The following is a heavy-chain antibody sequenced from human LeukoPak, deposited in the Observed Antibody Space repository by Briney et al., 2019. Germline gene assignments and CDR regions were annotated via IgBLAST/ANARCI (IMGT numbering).Heavy chain of an antibody. V-gene: IGHV4-59*01. Sequence: SETLSLTCTVSGGSISGYYWSWIRQPPGKGLEWIGYIYYSGSTNYNPSLKSRVTISVDTSKNQFSLKLSSVTAADTAVYYCARDGLRAEYYYYYYMDVWGKGTTVTVSS. CDR3: ARDGLRAEYYYYYYMDV. CDR1: GGSISGYY. D-gene: IGHD6-25*01. J-gene: IGHJ6*03. CDR2: IYYSGST.